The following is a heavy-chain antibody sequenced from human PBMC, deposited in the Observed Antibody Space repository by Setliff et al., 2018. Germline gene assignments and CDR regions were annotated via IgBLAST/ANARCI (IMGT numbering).Heavy chain of an antibody. V-gene: IGHV1-2*02. CDR3: AISTLSICTGGNCPNAFDV. D-gene: IGHD2-8*02. CDR1: GYAVTGYH. Sequence: ASVKVSCKASGYAVTGYHIHWVRQAPGQGPEWMGWINPNTGGTNYAPKVQGRVTMTTDTSTGTASMELRSLRSDDTAIYYCAISTLSICTGGNCPNAFDVWGQGTVVTVSS. J-gene: IGHJ3*01. CDR2: INPNTGGT.